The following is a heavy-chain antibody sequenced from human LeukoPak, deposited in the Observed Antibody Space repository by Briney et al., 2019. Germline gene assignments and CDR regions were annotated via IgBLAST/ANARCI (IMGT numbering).Heavy chain of an antibody. CDR2: IYTSGST. Sequence: SETLSLTWTVSGGSISSGSYYWSWIRQPAGKGLEWIGRIYTSGSTNYNPSLKSRVTISVDTSKNQFSLKLSSVTAADTAVYYCARGRGWYGSYFDYWGQGTLVTVSS. D-gene: IGHD6-19*01. CDR3: ARGRGWYGSYFDY. V-gene: IGHV4-61*02. J-gene: IGHJ4*02. CDR1: GGSISSGSYY.